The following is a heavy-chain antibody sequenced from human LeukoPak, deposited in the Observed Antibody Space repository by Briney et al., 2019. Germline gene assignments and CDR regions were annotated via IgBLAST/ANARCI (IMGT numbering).Heavy chain of an antibody. CDR2: IYSGGST. CDR1: GFTVSSNY. CDR3: ARDRYSSSAYYYYYYMDV. J-gene: IGHJ6*03. V-gene: IGHV3-66*02. Sequence: GSLRLSCAASGFTVSSNYMSWVRQAPGKGLEWVSVIYSGGSTYYADSVKGRFTISRDNSKNTLYLQMNSLRAEDTAVYYCARDRYSSSAYYYYYYMDVWGKGTTVTVSS. D-gene: IGHD6-6*01.